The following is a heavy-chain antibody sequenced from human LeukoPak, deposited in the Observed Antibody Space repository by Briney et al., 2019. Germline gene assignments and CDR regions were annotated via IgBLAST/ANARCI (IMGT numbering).Heavy chain of an antibody. CDR2: ISSSGTTI. CDR1: GFTFSSFE. Sequence: GGSLRLSCAASGFTFSSFEMNWVRQAPGKGLEWVSYISSSGTTIYYADSVKGRFTISRDNAKNSLCLQLNSLRAEDTAVYYCARGGPEWPLDYWGQGTLVTVST. CDR3: ARGGPEWPLDY. D-gene: IGHD3-3*01. V-gene: IGHV3-48*03. J-gene: IGHJ4*02.